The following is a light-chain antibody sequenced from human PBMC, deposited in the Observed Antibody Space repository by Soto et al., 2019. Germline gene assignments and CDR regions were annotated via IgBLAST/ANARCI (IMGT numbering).Light chain of an antibody. V-gene: IGKV3-20*01. CDR1: QSISSNY. Sequence: EVVLTQSPCTLSLSPGERATLSCRASQSISSNYLAWFQHKPGQAPRLLIYGASTRATGIPERFSGSGSGTDFTLTINRLEPEDSAVFYCQQYGYPQLTFGGGTKVEIK. CDR3: QQYGYPQLT. CDR2: GAS. J-gene: IGKJ4*01.